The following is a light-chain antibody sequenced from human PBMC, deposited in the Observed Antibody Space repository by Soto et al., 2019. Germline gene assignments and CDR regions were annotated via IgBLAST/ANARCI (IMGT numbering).Light chain of an antibody. V-gene: IGKV3-20*01. CDR2: GAS. Sequence: EIVLTQSPVTLSLSPGERATLSCMASQSVSISYLEWYQQKPGQAPRIIIFGASGRATGIPERFSGSGSGTDFTLTISRLEPEDFETYYCQPYNSYSRTFGQGTKVDIK. CDR3: QPYNSYSRT. CDR1: QSVSISY. J-gene: IGKJ1*01.